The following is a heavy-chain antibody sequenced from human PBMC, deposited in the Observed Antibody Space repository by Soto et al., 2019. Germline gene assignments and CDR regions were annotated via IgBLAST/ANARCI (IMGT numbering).Heavy chain of an antibody. CDR1: GGTFSSYA. Sequence: QVQLVQSGAEVKKPGSSVKVSCKASGGTFSSYAISWVRQAPGQGLEWMGGIIPIFGTANYAQKFQGRVTITADESTSTAYMELSSLRSEDTAVYYCARNAIFGVVNDYYCYGMDVWGQGTTVTVSS. J-gene: IGHJ6*02. D-gene: IGHD3-3*01. CDR3: ARNAIFGVVNDYYCYGMDV. CDR2: IIPIFGTA. V-gene: IGHV1-69*01.